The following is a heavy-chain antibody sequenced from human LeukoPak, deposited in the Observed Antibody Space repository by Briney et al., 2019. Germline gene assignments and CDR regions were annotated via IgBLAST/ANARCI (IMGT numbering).Heavy chain of an antibody. CDR1: GYTFTSYD. CDR2: MKPNSGNT. Sequence: GASVKVSCKASGYTFTSYDINWVRQATAQGLEWMGWMKPNSGNTGYAQKFQGRVTMTRNTSISTAYIELSSLRSEDTAVYYCARPHYGILTGYYGNWYFDLWGRGTLVTVSS. V-gene: IGHV1-8*01. CDR3: ARPHYGILTGYYGNWYFDL. D-gene: IGHD3-9*01. J-gene: IGHJ2*01.